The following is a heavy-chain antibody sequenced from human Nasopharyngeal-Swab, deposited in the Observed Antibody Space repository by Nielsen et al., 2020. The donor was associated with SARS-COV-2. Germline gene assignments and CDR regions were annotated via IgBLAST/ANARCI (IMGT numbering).Heavy chain of an antibody. CDR2: IKHSGSF. CDR1: GVSFSGYY. D-gene: IGHD6-13*01. CDR3: ARGLVTPAGKGGAYYYSGGDV. J-gene: IGHJ6*02. Sequence: SQTLSLTCEVYGVSFSGYYWRWIRQPPGKGLEWIGEIKHSGSFNYNPSLKSRVTIAVDTSKNQFSLKLSFVTAADTAVYYCARGLVTPAGKGGAYYYSGGDVWGQGNTVNVS. V-gene: IGHV4-34*01.